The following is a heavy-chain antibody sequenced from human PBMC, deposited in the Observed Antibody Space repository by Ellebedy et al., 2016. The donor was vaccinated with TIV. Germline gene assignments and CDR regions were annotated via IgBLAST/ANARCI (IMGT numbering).Heavy chain of an antibody. CDR2: ISRSGGST. D-gene: IGHD6-13*01. CDR1: GFTFSNYA. Sequence: PGGSLRLSCAASGFTFSNYAMSWVRQAPGKGLEWVSAISRSGGSTYYAGSVKGRFTISRDNSKDTLYLQMNSLRAEDTAVYYCANVYSSTRADSWGQGTLVTVSS. CDR3: ANVYSSTRADS. J-gene: IGHJ4*02. V-gene: IGHV3-23*01.